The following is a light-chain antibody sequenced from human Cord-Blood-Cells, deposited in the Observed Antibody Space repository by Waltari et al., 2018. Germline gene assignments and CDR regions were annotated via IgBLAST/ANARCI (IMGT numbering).Light chain of an antibody. CDR1: SSNIGSNY. Sequence: QSVLTQPPSAPGTPGQRVTISCSGSSSNIGSNYVYWYQQLPGTAPKLLIYRNNQRPSGVPDRFSGSKSGTSASLAISGLRSEDEADYYCAAWDDSLSGPVFGRGTKLTVL. CDR2: RNN. CDR3: AAWDDSLSGPV. V-gene: IGLV1-47*01. J-gene: IGLJ3*02.